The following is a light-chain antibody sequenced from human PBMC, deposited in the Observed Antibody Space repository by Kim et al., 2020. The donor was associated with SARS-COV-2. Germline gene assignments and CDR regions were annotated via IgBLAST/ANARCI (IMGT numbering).Light chain of an antibody. J-gene: IGLJ1*01. CDR3: AAWDDSLSGSYV. Sequence: SVTTAWSESSSNIGSNYVYWYQQLPGTAPKLLIYRNNQRPSGVPDRFSGSKSGTSASLAISGLRSEDEADYYCAAWDDSLSGSYVFGTGTKVTVL. V-gene: IGLV1-47*01. CDR1: SSNIGSNY. CDR2: RNN.